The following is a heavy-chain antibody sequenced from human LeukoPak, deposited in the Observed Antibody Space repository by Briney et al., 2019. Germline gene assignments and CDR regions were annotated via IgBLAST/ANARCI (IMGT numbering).Heavy chain of an antibody. CDR2: IFYSGNT. V-gene: IGHV4-39*07. CDR1: GGSVSSSTHY. Sequence: SETLSLTCIVSGGSVSSSTHYWAWIRQPPGKGPEWIASIFYSGNTYYSPSLQSRLTISIDTSKNLFFLNLTSVTAADAAIYYCARDYDTDNHYNVKGFDIWGQGTTVAVSS. CDR3: ARDYDTDNHYNVKGFDI. D-gene: IGHD1-1*01. J-gene: IGHJ3*02.